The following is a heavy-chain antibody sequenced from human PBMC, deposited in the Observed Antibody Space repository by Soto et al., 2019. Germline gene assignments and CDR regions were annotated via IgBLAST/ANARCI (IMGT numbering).Heavy chain of an antibody. CDR3: AKHTTMLRTYSYYGMDV. Sequence: GSLRLSCAASGFTFSSYGMHWVRQAPGKGLEWVAVISYDGSNKYYADSVKGRFTSSRDNSKNTMYLQMNSLRAEDTAVYYCAKHTTMLRTYSYYGMDVWGQGTTVTVSS. CDR2: ISYDGSNK. D-gene: IGHD3-10*02. CDR1: GFTFSSYG. V-gene: IGHV3-30*18. J-gene: IGHJ6*02.